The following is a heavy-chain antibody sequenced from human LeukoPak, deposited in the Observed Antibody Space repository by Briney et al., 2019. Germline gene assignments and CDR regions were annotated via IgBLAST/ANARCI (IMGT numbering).Heavy chain of an antibody. Sequence: SETLSLTCAVYGGSFSGYYWSWIRQPPGKGLEWIGEINHSGSTNYNPSLKSRVTISVDTSKNQFSLKLSSVTAADTAVYYCARGSLRPRITMVRGVKYYYYYGMDVWGQGTTVTVSS. CDR2: INHSGST. J-gene: IGHJ6*02. V-gene: IGHV4-34*01. D-gene: IGHD3-10*01. CDR3: ARGSLRPRITMVRGVKYYYYYGMDV. CDR1: GGSFSGYY.